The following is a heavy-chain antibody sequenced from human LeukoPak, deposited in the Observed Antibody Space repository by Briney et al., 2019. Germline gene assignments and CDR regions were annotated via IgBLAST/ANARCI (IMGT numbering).Heavy chain of an antibody. D-gene: IGHD6-13*01. J-gene: IGHJ4*02. Sequence: SETLSLTCTVSGGSISSYYWSWIRQPPGKGLEWIGYLYYSGSTNYNPSLKSRVTISVDTSKNQFSLKLSSVTAADTAVYYCARFSGIAAAGFFYYFDYWGQGTLVTVSS. CDR2: LYYSGST. V-gene: IGHV4-59*01. CDR1: GGSISSYY. CDR3: ARFSGIAAAGFFYYFDY.